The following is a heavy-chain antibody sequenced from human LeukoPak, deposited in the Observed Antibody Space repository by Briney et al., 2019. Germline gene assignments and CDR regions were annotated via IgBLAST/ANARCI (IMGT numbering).Heavy chain of an antibody. CDR3: ATELGIGRYFDY. CDR1: GFTFSSYA. J-gene: IGHJ4*02. D-gene: IGHD7-27*01. CDR2: ISYDGSNK. V-gene: IGHV3-30-3*01. Sequence: GGSLRLSCAASGFTFSSYAMHWVRQAPGKGLEWVAVISYDGSNKYYADSVKGRFTISRDNSKNTLYLQMNSLRAEDTAVYYCATELGIGRYFDYWGQGTLVTVSS.